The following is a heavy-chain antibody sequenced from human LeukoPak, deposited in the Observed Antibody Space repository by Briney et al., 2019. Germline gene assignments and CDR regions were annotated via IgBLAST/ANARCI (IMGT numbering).Heavy chain of an antibody. V-gene: IGHV1-8*03. Sequence: ASVKVSCKASGYTFTSYDINWVRQATGQGLEWMGWMNPNSGNTGYAQKFQGRVTITRNTSISTAYMELSSLRSEDTAVYYCARGPGYSYGYYYYYMDVWGKGTTVTVSS. CDR3: ARGPGYSYGYYYYYMDV. CDR1: GYTFTSYD. D-gene: IGHD5-18*01. CDR2: MNPNSGNT. J-gene: IGHJ6*03.